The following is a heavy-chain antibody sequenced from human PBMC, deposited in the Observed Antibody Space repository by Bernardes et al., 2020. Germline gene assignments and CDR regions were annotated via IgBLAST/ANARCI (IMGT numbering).Heavy chain of an antibody. Sequence: GGSLSPSCAASGFSTSDNYMSWVRQAPGEGLEWGSVISSDGSAYHADSVRGRFTISRDNSKNTLYLQMNNMRVEDSAVYFCARGLVSAAVTGTWPHLFVVWGPRTLVAVSS. CDR1: GFSTSDNY. J-gene: IGHJ4*01. CDR3: ARGLVSAAVTGTWPHLFVV. D-gene: IGHD6-19*01. V-gene: IGHV3-66*01. CDR2: ISSDGSA.